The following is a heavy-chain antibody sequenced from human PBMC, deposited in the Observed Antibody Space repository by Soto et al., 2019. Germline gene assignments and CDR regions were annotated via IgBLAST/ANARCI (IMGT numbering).Heavy chain of an antibody. Sequence: QVQLVQSGAEVKRPGSSVKVSCKASGDTFNFYSINWVRQAPGLGLEWMGRVNPIVSMSNYAQKFQGRVTMTADKTTSTAYMELSSLISEDTAIYCCAGSYGSGYRAFDYWGQRALVTVSS. D-gene: IGHD3-10*01. V-gene: IGHV1-69*02. CDR3: AGSYGSGYRAFDY. J-gene: IGHJ4*02. CDR1: GDTFNFYS. CDR2: VNPIVSMS.